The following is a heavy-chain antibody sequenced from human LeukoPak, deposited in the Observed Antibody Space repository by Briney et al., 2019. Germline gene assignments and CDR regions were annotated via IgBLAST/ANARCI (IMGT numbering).Heavy chain of an antibody. Sequence: QPGGSLRLAFAASGFTFSSYAMHWVRQAPGKGLEWVAAISYDGSNRYYADSVKGRFTISRDNSTDTLYLQINSLRAEDTAVYYGARGLLMTKYYFDYWGQGTLVTVSS. J-gene: IGHJ4*02. CDR3: ARGLLMTKYYFDY. CDR1: GFTFSSYA. V-gene: IGHV3-30*04. D-gene: IGHD2-8*01. CDR2: ISYDGSNR.